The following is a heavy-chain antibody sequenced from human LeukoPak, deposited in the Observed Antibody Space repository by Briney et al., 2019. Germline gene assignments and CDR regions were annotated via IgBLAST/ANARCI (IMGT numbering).Heavy chain of an antibody. J-gene: IGHJ4*02. Sequence: WVRQAPGQGLEWLGRTYYRSKWYNDYALSVRGRITINPDTSKNQFSLEVNSVTPEDTAVYYCARQAGFFDYWGQGTLVTVSS. CDR3: ARQAGFFDY. CDR2: TYYRSKWYN. V-gene: IGHV6-1*01.